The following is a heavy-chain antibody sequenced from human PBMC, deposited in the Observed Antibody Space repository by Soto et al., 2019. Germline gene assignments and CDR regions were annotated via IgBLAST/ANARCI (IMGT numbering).Heavy chain of an antibody. J-gene: IGHJ4*02. CDR3: AKGFSYSVIDY. CDR2: ISYDGSNK. Sequence: QVQLVESGGGVVQPGRSLRLSCAASGFTFSTYGMHWVRQAPGKGLEWVAVISYDGSNKYYADSVKGRFTISRDNSKNTLYLQMSSLRAEDTAVYYCAKGFSYSVIDYWGQGTLVTV. V-gene: IGHV3-30*18. D-gene: IGHD5-18*01. CDR1: GFTFSTYG.